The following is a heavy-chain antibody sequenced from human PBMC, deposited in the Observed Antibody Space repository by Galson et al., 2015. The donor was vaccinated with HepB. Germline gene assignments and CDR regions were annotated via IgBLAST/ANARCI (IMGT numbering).Heavy chain of an antibody. CDR2: ISSSSSYI. CDR3: ASPVHCDFWSGFRRDPYYGMDV. CDR1: GFTFSSYS. J-gene: IGHJ6*02. Sequence: SLRLSCAASGFTFSSYSMNWVRQAPGKGLEWVSSISSSSSYIYYADSVKGRFTISRDNAKNSLYLQMNSLRAEDTAVYYCASPVHCDFWSGFRRDPYYGMDVWGQGTTVTVSS. D-gene: IGHD3-3*01. V-gene: IGHV3-21*01.